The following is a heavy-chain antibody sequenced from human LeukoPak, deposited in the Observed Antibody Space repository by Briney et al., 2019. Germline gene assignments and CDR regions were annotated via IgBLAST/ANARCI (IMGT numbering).Heavy chain of an antibody. CDR3: AELGITMIGGV. CDR1: GFTFISYE. D-gene: IGHD3-10*02. V-gene: IGHV3-48*03. CDR2: ISSSGSTI. Sequence: PGGSLRLSCAASGFTFISYEMNWVRQAPGKGLEWVSYISSSGSTIYYADFVKGGFTISRDNDKNSLYLQMNSLRAEDTAVYYCAELGITMIGGVWGKGTTVTISS. J-gene: IGHJ6*04.